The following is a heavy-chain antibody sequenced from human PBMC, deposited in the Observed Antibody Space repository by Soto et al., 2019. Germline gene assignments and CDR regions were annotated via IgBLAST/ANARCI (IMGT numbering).Heavy chain of an antibody. CDR3: STAGAACLFDY. CDR2: INAGNGNT. D-gene: IGHD3-16*01. CDR1: GYTFTSYA. Sequence: QVQLVQSGAEVKKPGASVKVSCQASGYTFTSYAMHWVRQAPGQRLEWMGWINAGNGNTEYSQKFQGRVTITRDTSATTAYMELSSLRSEDTAVYYCSTAGAACLFDYLGQGTLVTVSS. V-gene: IGHV1-3*01. J-gene: IGHJ4*02.